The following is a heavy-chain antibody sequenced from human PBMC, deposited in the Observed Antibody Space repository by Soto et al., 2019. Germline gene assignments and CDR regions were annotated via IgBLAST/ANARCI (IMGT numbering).Heavy chain of an antibody. CDR2: VLGVFGTA. Sequence: SVQVSCKASGVSFNGDAISWVRQAPGQGLEWMGGVLGVFGTANYAQKFQGRVTITADKSTTTAYMELRSLRSEDTAVYYCARSSGSYSPTFFDHWGQGTLVTVSS. CDR1: GVSFNGDA. V-gene: IGHV1-69*06. J-gene: IGHJ4*02. CDR3: ARSSGSYSPTFFDH. D-gene: IGHD1-26*01.